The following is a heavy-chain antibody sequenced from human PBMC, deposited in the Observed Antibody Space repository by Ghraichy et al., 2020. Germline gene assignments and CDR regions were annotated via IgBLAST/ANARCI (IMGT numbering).Heavy chain of an antibody. CDR1: GFTFSYYS. CDR2: ITSSSSI. J-gene: IGHJ4*02. Sequence: GGSLRLSCAASGFTFSYYSMTWVRQAPGKGLEWVSSITSSSSIYYAGSVKGRFTISRDDAKNSLYLQMDSLRAEDTAIYYCARIDYYNSNGYYNYWGQGTLITDSS. D-gene: IGHD3-22*01. V-gene: IGHV3-69-1*01. CDR3: ARIDYYNSNGYYNY.